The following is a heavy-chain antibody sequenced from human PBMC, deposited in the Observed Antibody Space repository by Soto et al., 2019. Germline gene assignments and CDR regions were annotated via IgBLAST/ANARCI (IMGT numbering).Heavy chain of an antibody. CDR3: ARDGSTVTTNYHYAMDV. V-gene: IGHV3-48*03. CDR2: IHSGGSRI. D-gene: IGHD4-17*01. J-gene: IGHJ6*02. Sequence: GASLRLSCRASGFTFSAYHMKWVRQAPGKGLGWVSYIHSGGSRIYYADSVKGRFTISRDNAKNSLYLQMNSLRAEDTAVYYCARDGSTVTTNYHYAMDVWGQGTTVTVSS. CDR1: GFTFSAYH.